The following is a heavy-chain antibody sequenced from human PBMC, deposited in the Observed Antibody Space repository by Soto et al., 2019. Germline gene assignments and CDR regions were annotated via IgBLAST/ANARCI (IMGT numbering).Heavy chain of an antibody. V-gene: IGHV3-30*18. D-gene: IGHD3-3*02. Sequence: GGSLRLSCAASGFIFSSYGMHWVRQAPGKGLEWVAVISFDGSKKYYADSVKGRFTISRDNSKNTLDLHMNSLRTEDTAVYYCAKVAHSSGTFDYWGQGTRVTVSS. J-gene: IGHJ4*02. CDR2: ISFDGSKK. CDR1: GFIFSSYG. CDR3: AKVAHSSGTFDY.